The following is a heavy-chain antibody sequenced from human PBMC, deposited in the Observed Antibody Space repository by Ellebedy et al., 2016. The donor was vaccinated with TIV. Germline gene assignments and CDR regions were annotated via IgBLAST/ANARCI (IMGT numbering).Heavy chain of an antibody. V-gene: IGHV4-39*02. Sequence: SETLSLXXTVSGGSISSSSYYWGWIRQPPGKGLEWIGSIYYSGSTYYNPSLKSRVTISVDTSKNQFSLKLSSVTAADTAVYYCARERMVRGVTYSAYHGMDVWGQGTTVTVSS. CDR1: GGSISSSSYY. CDR2: IYYSGST. CDR3: ARERMVRGVTYSAYHGMDV. D-gene: IGHD3-10*01. J-gene: IGHJ6*02.